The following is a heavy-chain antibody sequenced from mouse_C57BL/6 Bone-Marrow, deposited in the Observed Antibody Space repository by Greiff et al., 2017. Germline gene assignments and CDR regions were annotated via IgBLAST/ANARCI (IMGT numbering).Heavy chain of an antibody. J-gene: IGHJ3*01. CDR2: IDPANGNT. CDR3: ARWAYYSNYLFAY. V-gene: IGHV14-3*01. Sequence: VQLQQSVAELVRPGASVKLSCTASGFNIKNTYMHWVKQRPEQGLEWIGRIDPANGNTKYAPKFQGKATITADTSSNTPYLQLSSLTSEDTAIYYCARWAYYSNYLFAYWGQGTLVTVSA. D-gene: IGHD2-5*01. CDR1: GFNIKNTY.